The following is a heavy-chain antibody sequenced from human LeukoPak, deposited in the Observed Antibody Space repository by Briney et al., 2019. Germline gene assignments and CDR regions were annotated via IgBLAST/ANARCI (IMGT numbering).Heavy chain of an antibody. CDR3: ARLRELYFYMDV. J-gene: IGHJ6*03. CDR1: GFTFSSYA. D-gene: IGHD1-7*01. CDR2: IYYSGST. Sequence: PGGSLRLSCAASGFTFSSYAMHWVRQAPGKGLEWIGSIYYSGSTYYNPSLKSRVTISVDTSKNQFSLKLSSVTAADTAVYHCARLRELYFYMDVWGKGTTVTVSS. V-gene: IGHV4-38-2*01.